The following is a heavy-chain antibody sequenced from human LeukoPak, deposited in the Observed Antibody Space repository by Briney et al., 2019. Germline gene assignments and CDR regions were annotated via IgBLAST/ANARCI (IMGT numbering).Heavy chain of an antibody. V-gene: IGHV1-18*01. CDR2: ISAYNGNT. CDR3: ARAVVVAANTYFDY. CDR1: GYTFTSYG. J-gene: IGHJ4*02. Sequence: GASVKVSCKASGYTFTSYGISWVRQAPGQGLEWMGWISAYNGNTNYAQKLQGRVTMTTDASTSTAYMELRSLRSDDTAVYYCARAVVVAANTYFDYWGQGTLVTVSS. D-gene: IGHD2-15*01.